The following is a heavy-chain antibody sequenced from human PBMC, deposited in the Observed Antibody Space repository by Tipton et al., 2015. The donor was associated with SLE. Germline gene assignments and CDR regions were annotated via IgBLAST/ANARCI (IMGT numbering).Heavy chain of an antibody. CDR3: ARLGVARGY. D-gene: IGHD6-19*01. CDR2: IYYSGST. Sequence: TLSLTCAVYGGSFSSYYWSWIRQPPGKGLEWIGSIYYSGSTYYNPSLKSRVTTSVDTSKNQFSLKLSSVTAADTAVYYCARLGVARGYWGQGTLVTVSS. V-gene: IGHV4-39*01. J-gene: IGHJ4*02. CDR1: GGSFSSYY.